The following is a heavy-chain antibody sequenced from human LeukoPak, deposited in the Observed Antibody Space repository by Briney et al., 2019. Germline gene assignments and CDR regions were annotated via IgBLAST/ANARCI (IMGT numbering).Heavy chain of an antibody. Sequence: PGGSLILSCAASGFTFSSYAMSWVRQAPGKGLEWVSAISGSGGSTYYADSVKGRFTISRDNSKNTLYLQMNSRRAEDTGVYYCAARYYDFWSGYYTDGYYYYMDVWGKGTTVTVSS. CDR1: GFTFSSYA. V-gene: IGHV3-23*01. J-gene: IGHJ6*03. CDR2: ISGSGGST. D-gene: IGHD3-3*01. CDR3: AARYYDFWSGYYTDGYYYYMDV.